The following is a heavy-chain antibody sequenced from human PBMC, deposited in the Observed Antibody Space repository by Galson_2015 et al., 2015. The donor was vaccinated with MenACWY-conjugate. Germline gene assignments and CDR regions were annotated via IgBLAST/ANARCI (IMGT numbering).Heavy chain of an antibody. Sequence: SLRLSCAASGFTFNSYWMMWVRQAPGKGLEWVADIKQDGRDQVYVDSVKGRFTISRDNAKNSLYLEMNSLRVEDTAVYSCARGHYGMDVWGQVTKVT. V-gene: IGHV3-7*03. CDR3: ARGHYGMDV. CDR2: IKQDGRDQ. J-gene: IGHJ6*02. CDR1: GFTFNSYW.